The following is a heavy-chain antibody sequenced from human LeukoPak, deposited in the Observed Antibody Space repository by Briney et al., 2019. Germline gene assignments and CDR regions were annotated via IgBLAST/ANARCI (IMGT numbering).Heavy chain of an antibody. V-gene: IGHV3-30*18. CDR3: AKRYYDFWSGSRTGYYGMDV. J-gene: IGHJ6*02. CDR2: ISYDGSNK. CDR1: GFTFSSYG. Sequence: GGSLRLSCAASGFTFSSYGMHWVRQAPGKGLEWVAVISYDGSNKYYADSVKGRFTISRDNSKNTLYLQMNSLRAEDTAVHYCAKRYYDFWSGSRTGYYGMDVWGQGTTVTVSS. D-gene: IGHD3-3*01.